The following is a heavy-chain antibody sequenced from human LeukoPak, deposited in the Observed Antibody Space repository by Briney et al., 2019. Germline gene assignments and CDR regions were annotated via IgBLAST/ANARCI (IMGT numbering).Heavy chain of an antibody. V-gene: IGHV3-33*01. CDR1: GFTFSRYG. Sequence: PGRSLRLSCAASGFTFSRYGMHGVRQAPGKGLEWVAVIWYDGSNEYYADSVKGRFTIFRDNSKNTLHLQMNSLRAEDTAVYYCARPLVGDALDYWGQGTLVTVSS. D-gene: IGHD1-26*01. CDR3: ARPLVGDALDY. CDR2: IWYDGSNE. J-gene: IGHJ4*02.